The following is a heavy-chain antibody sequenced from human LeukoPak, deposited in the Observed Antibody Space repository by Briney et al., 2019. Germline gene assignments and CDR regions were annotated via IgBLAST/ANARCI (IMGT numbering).Heavy chain of an antibody. V-gene: IGHV1-46*01. CDR2: INPSGVTT. D-gene: IGHD3-22*01. Sequence: ASVKVSCKASGYTFTSYYMHWVRQAPGQGLELMGIINPSGVTTIYAQKFQGRVTVTRDTSTSTVYMELSSLRSEDTAVYYCARDLGGRSGSLDYWGQGTLVTVSS. CDR3: ARDLGGRSGSLDY. CDR1: GYTFTSYY. J-gene: IGHJ4*02.